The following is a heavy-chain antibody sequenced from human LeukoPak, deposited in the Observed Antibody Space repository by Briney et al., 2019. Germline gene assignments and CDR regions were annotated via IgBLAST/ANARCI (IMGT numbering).Heavy chain of an antibody. V-gene: IGHV4-38-2*02. J-gene: IGHJ4*02. D-gene: IGHD3-22*01. CDR1: GYSISSGYY. CDR3: ARGSMIVRLIDY. Sequence: SETLSLTCTVSGYSISSGYYWGWIRQPPGKGLEWIGSIYHSGSTYYNPSLKSRVTISVDTSKNQFSLKLSSVTAADTAVYYCARGSMIVRLIDYWGQGTLVTVSS. CDR2: IYHSGST.